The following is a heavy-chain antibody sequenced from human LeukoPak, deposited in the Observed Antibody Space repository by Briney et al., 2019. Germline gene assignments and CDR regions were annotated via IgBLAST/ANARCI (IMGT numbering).Heavy chain of an antibody. CDR1: GYTLTELS. CDR2: FDPEDGET. D-gene: IGHD5-12*01. Sequence: ASVKVSCKVSGYTLTELSMHWVRQAPRKGLEWMGGFDPEDGETIYAQKFQGRVTMTEDTSTDTAYMELSSLRSEDTAVYYCATSHGVATDWFDPWGQGTLVTVSS. V-gene: IGHV1-24*01. J-gene: IGHJ5*02. CDR3: ATSHGVATDWFDP.